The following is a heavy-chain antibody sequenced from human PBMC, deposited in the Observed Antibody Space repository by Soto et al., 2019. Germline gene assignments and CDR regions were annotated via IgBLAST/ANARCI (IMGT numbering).Heavy chain of an antibody. CDR3: ASSDWYNPDGYFQH. V-gene: IGHV3-23*01. Sequence: EVQLLESGGGLVQPGGSLRFSCAASGSTFSTYAMSWVRQAPGKGLEWVSGISGSGSTTYYADSVKGRFTISRDNSKNTLYLQMNSLRAEDTAVYYCASSDWYNPDGYFQHWGQGTLVTVSS. CDR1: GSTFSTYA. CDR2: ISGSGSTT. J-gene: IGHJ1*01. D-gene: IGHD6-19*01.